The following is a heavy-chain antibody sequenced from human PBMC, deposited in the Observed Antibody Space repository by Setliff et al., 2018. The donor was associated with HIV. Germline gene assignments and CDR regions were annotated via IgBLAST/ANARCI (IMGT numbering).Heavy chain of an antibody. D-gene: IGHD3-10*01. CDR2: MYNAGRI. V-gene: IGHV4-59*11. CDR3: ARPGSSSYYYALDV. Sequence: SETLSLTCSFSGGSISSHYWSWIRQNPGKGLEWIGTMYNAGRISYNPSLRSRVTFSVDTSKNQFSLNLRSVTAADTAVYYCARPGSSSYYYALDVWGQGTTVTVSS. CDR1: GGSISSHY. J-gene: IGHJ6*02.